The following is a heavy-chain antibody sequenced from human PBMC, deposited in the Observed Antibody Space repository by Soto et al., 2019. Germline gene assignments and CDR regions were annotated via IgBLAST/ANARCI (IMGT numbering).Heavy chain of an antibody. CDR2: TYYRSEWYN. CDR1: GDSVSRNSAA. D-gene: IGHD7-27*01. Sequence: PSQTLSLTCVISGDSVSRNSAAWNWIRQSPSRGLEWLGRTYYRSEWYNDYAVSVKGRLSINPDTSKNRFSLQLNSVTPEDTAVYFCARGDAGVFDYWGQGTPVTVSS. V-gene: IGHV6-1*01. CDR3: ARGDAGVFDY. J-gene: IGHJ4*02.